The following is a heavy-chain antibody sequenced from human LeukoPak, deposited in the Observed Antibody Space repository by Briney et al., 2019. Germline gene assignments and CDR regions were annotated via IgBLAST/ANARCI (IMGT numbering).Heavy chain of an antibody. V-gene: IGHV3-48*02. CDR3: ARDVCSSTSCYNTN. CDR2: ISSSSSTI. Sequence: GGSLRLSCEASGFTFSSDSMNWVRQAPGKGLEWVSFISSSSSTIYADSVKGRFTISRDNAKSSLYLQMNSLRDEDTAVYYCARDVCSSTSCYNTNWGQGTLVTVSS. CDR1: GFTFSSDS. D-gene: IGHD2-2*02. J-gene: IGHJ4*02.